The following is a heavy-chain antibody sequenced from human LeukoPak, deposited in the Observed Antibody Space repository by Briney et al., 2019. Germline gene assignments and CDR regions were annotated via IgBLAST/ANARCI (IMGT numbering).Heavy chain of an antibody. CDR2: ISSSGSTI. Sequence: GGSLRLSCAASGFTFSSYEMNWVRQAPGKGLEWVSYISSSGSTIYYADSVKGRFTISRDNAKNSLYLQMNSLRAEDTAVYYCARYLMEKRGYHYDYYMDVWGRGTTVTVSS. J-gene: IGHJ6*03. CDR3: ARYLMEKRGYHYDYYMDV. CDR1: GFTFSSYE. D-gene: IGHD1-1*01. V-gene: IGHV3-48*03.